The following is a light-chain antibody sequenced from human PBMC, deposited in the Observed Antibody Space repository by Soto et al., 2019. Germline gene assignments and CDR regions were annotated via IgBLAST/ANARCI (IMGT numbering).Light chain of an antibody. CDR1: QGISSW. J-gene: IGKJ2*01. CDR2: AAS. Sequence: DIQMTQSPSSVSASVGDRVTITCRASQGISSWLAWYQQKPGKAPKLLIYAASSLQSGVPSRFSCIVSGTHFTLTFDSRHPEDHSTYYCLQSHSFPYTFGQGTKLEIQ. V-gene: IGKV1D-12*01. CDR3: LQSHSFPYT.